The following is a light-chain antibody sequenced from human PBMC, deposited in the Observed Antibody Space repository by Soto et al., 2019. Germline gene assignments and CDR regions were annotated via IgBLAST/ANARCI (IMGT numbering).Light chain of an antibody. CDR3: QQLKSSPLT. J-gene: IGKJ4*01. CDR1: QGISLF. Sequence: DIQLTQSPSFLSASVGDTVSITCRASQGISLFLAWYQQKPGKAPDLLIYAASSLESGVPSRFSGSGSGTEFTLTISSLQPEDFETYYCQQLKSSPLTFGGGTKVDIK. CDR2: AAS. V-gene: IGKV1-9*01.